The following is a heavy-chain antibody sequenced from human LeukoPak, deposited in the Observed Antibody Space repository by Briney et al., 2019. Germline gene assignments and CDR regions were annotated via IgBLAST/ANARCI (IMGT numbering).Heavy chain of an antibody. CDR3: AKDLWGGDDV. D-gene: IGHD3-10*01. V-gene: IGHV3-30*18. CDR2: ISHDGQHQ. Sequence: PGGSLRLSCVASGITFNIYGMHWVRQAPGQGLEWVAVISHDGQHQYYADSVKGRFTISRDDSTKTVYLQMNSLGPEDTAVYYCAKDLWGGDDVWGQGTTVTVSS. CDR1: GITFNIYG. J-gene: IGHJ6*02.